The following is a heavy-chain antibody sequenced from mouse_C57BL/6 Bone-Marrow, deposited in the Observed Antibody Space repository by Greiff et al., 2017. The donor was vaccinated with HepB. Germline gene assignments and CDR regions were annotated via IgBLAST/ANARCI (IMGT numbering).Heavy chain of an antibody. CDR3: ARPANWDFAY. D-gene: IGHD4-1*01. V-gene: IGHV5-12*01. Sequence: EVQLVESGEGLVKPGGSLKLSCAASGFTFSSYAMSWVRQTPEKRLEWVAYISNGGGSTYYPDTVKGRFTISRDNAKNTLYLQMSRLKSEDTAMYYCARPANWDFAYWGQGTLVTVSA. CDR2: ISNGGGST. CDR1: GFTFSSYA. J-gene: IGHJ3*01.